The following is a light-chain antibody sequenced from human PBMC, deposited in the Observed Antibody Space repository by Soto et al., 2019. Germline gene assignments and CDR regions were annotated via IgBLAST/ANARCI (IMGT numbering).Light chain of an antibody. CDR2: EDN. V-gene: IGLV1-51*02. CDR1: SSNIENNY. J-gene: IGLJ7*01. CDR3: VTWDGNLSAGV. Sequence: QSVLTQPPSVSAAPGQTVTISCSGGSSNIENNYVSCYQHFPGTAPKTLIYEDNNRPPALPDQLSGSKSGTSAALGITGLQTGDEADDYCVTWDGNLSAGVFGGGTQLTVL.